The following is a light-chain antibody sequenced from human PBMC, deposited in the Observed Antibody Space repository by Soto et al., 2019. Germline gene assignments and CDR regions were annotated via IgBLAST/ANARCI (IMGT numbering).Light chain of an antibody. Sequence: IVLTQSAATVSLSPGERATLSCRASQSVSSSLAWYQQKPGQAPRLLIYDASNRATGIPARFSGSGSGTDFTLTISSLEPEDFAIYYCQQRGSWPWPFGQGTMVDVK. CDR1: QSVSSS. CDR2: DAS. CDR3: QQRGSWPWP. J-gene: IGKJ1*01. V-gene: IGKV3-11*01.